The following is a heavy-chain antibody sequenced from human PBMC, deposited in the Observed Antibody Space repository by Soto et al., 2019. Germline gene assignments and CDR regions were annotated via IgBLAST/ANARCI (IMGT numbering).Heavy chain of an antibody. Sequence: SDTLCLTCAVSGGSISSFFYSWSWIRQPPGKGLEWIGYIYHSGSTYYNPSLKSRVTISVDTSKNQFSLKLTSVTAADTAVYYCARDKITGLFDYWGQGTLVTVSS. CDR1: GGSISSFFYS. V-gene: IGHV4-30-2*01. CDR3: ARDKITGLFDY. J-gene: IGHJ4*02. CDR2: IYHSGST. D-gene: IGHD2-8*02.